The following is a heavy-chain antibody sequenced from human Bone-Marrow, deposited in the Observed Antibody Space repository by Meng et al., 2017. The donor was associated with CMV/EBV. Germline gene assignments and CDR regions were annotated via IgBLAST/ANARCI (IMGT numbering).Heavy chain of an antibody. CDR2: IKPDGSDQ. D-gene: IGHD2-2*01. V-gene: IGHV3-7*01. CDR1: GFTFSSHW. J-gene: IGHJ4*02. CDR3: TGDEITVSGANFDS. Sequence: GVLKISCAASGFTFSSHWMRWVRQAPGKGLEWVASIKPDGSDQYYVASVKGRFTVSRDNAQKSLSLQLDSLRVEDTALYYCTGDEITVSGANFDSWGRGTLVTVSS.